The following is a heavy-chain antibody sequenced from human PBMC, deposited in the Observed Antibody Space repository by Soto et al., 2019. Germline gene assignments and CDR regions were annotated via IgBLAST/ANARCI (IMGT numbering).Heavy chain of an antibody. J-gene: IGHJ4*02. CDR2: ITGSGSST. CDR1: GFTFSTYA. V-gene: IGHV3-23*01. D-gene: IGHD4-17*01. Sequence: EVQLFDSGGGLVQPGGSLRLSCAASGFTFSTYAMSWVRQAPGKGLEWVSTITGSGSSTYYVDSLKGRFTISRYNSKNARSLQITSLRAEDTAVYCCATDLYGDYGGVDYWGQGTLVTVSS. CDR3: ATDLYGDYGGVDY.